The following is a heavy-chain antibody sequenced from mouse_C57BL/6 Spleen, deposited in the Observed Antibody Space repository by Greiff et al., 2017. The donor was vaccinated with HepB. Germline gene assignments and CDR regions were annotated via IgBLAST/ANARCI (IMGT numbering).Heavy chain of an antibody. CDR1: GYTFTSYW. V-gene: IGHV1-69*01. D-gene: IGHD1-1*01. CDR2: IDPSDSYT. CDR3: ARGDTTVVAFDY. J-gene: IGHJ2*01. Sequence: QVQLQQPGAELVMPGASVKLSCKASGYTFTSYWMHWVKQRPGQGLEWIGEIDPSDSYTNYNQKFKGKSTLTVDKSSSTAYMQLSSLTSEDSAVYYCARGDTTVVAFDYWGQGTTLTVSS.